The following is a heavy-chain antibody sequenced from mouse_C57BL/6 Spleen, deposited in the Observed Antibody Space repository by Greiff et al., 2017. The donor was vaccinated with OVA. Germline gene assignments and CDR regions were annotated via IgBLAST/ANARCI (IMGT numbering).Heavy chain of an antibody. CDR1: GYTFTSYW. CDR2: INPRNGGT. Sequence: QVQLQQPGTELVKPGASVKLSCKASGYTFTSYWMPWVKQRPGQGLEWIGNINPRNGGTNYNEKLKSKATLTVDKSSSTAYMQLSSLTSEDSAVYYCAREPAYYGGYFDVWGTGTTVTVSS. V-gene: IGHV1-53*01. D-gene: IGHD1-1*01. CDR3: AREPAYYGGYFDV. J-gene: IGHJ1*03.